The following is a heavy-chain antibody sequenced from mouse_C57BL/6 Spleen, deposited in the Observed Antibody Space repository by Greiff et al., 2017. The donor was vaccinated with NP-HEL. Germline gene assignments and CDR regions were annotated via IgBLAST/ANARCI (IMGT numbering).Heavy chain of an antibody. CDR2: IDPETGGT. J-gene: IGHJ3*01. V-gene: IGHV1-15*01. CDR3: TKGNYGSSYSHFAY. D-gene: IGHD1-1*01. CDR1: GYTFTDYE. Sequence: QVQLQQSGAELVRPGASVTLSCKASGYTFTDYEMHWVKQTPVHGLEWIGAIDPETGGTAYNQKFKGKAILTADKSSSTAYMELRSLTSEDSAVYYCTKGNYGSSYSHFAYWGQGTLVTVSA.